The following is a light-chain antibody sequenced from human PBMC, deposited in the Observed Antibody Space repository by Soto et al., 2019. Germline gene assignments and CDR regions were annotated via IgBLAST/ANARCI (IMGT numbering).Light chain of an antibody. V-gene: IGLV2-14*01. CDR3: TSYATSSPYV. CDR2: EVS. CDR1: SSDVGGYDY. Sequence: QSVLTQPASVSGSPGQSITISCTGTSSDVGGYDYVSWYQHHPGKAPKLIIFEVSDRPSGVSNRFSGSKSGNTASLTISGLQVEDDADYYCTSYATSSPYVFGTGTKLTVL. J-gene: IGLJ1*01.